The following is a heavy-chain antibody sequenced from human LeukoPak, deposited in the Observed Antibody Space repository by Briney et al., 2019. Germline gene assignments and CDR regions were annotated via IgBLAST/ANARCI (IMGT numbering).Heavy chain of an antibody. D-gene: IGHD3-22*01. Sequence: SETLSLTCTVSGYSISSGYDWGWIRQPPGKGLEWIGSMYYSGSTHYNPSLKSRVSISVDTSKNQFSLKLSSVTAADTAVYYCATYYYDSSGPTSAFDIWGQGTMVTVSS. V-gene: IGHV4-38-2*02. CDR2: MYYSGST. CDR1: GYSISSGYD. J-gene: IGHJ3*02. CDR3: ATYYYDSSGPTSAFDI.